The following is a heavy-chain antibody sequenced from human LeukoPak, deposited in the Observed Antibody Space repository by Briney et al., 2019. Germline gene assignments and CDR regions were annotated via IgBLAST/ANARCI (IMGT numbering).Heavy chain of an antibody. CDR3: ARPAGTRIDY. Sequence: SETLSLTCAVYGGSFSGYYWSWIRQPPGKGLEWIGEINHSGSTDYNPSLKSRVTISVDTSKNQFSLKLSSVTAADTAVYYCARPAGTRIDYWGQGTLVTVSS. CDR2: INHSGST. J-gene: IGHJ4*02. D-gene: IGHD6-13*01. CDR1: GGSFSGYY. V-gene: IGHV4-34*01.